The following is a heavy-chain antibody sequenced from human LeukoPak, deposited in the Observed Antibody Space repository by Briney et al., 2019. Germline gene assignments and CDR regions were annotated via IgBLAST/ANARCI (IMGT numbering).Heavy chain of an antibody. V-gene: IGHV1-8*01. CDR2: MNPNSGNT. CDR1: GYTFTSYD. J-gene: IGHJ6*03. CDR3: ARRNIAAAGTLGYYYYYMDV. D-gene: IGHD6-13*01. Sequence: ASVTVSCKASGYTFTSYDINWVRQATGQGLEWMGWMNPNSGNTGYAQKFQGRVTMTRNTSISTAYMELSSLRSEDTAVYYCARRNIAAAGTLGYYYYYMDVWGKGTTVTVSS.